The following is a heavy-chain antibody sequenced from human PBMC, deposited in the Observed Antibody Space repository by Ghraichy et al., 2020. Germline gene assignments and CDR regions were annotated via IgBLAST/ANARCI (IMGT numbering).Heavy chain of an antibody. CDR2: INHSGST. J-gene: IGHJ4*02. CDR3: ARLEEMATIDPIGGLLNDY. CDR1: GGSFSGYY. V-gene: IGHV4-34*01. D-gene: IGHD5-24*01. Sequence: SETLSLTCAVYGGSFSGYYWSWIRQPPGKGLEWIGEINHSGSTNYNPSLKSRVTISVDTSKNQFSLKLSSVTAADTAVYYCARLEEMATIDPIGGLLNDYWGQGTLVTVSS.